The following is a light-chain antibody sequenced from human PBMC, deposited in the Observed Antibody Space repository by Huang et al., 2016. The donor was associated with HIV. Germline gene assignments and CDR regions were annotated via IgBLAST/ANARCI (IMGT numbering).Light chain of an antibody. CDR2: AAS. CDR3: QQSYATPWT. Sequence: DIQMTQSPSSLSASVGDRVTITFRASQTITNFLNWYQLKPGKAPKLLIYAASSLQSGVPSRFSGSGAGTDFTLTVSSLQPEDFATYYCQQSYATPWTFGQGTKVEIK. CDR1: QTITNF. J-gene: IGKJ1*01. V-gene: IGKV1-39*01.